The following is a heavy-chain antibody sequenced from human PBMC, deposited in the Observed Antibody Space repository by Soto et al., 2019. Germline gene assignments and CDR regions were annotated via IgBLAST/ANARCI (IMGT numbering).Heavy chain of an antibody. V-gene: IGHV3-53*01. CDR1: GFTVSSNY. Sequence: SGGYLRLSCAASGFTVSSNYMSWVRQAPGKGLEWVSVIYSGGSTYYADSVKGRFTISRDNSKNTLYLQMNSLRAEDTAVYYCARDARNSPTYYDFWSGPYGMDVWGQGTTVTVSS. D-gene: IGHD3-3*01. CDR3: ARDARNSPTYYDFWSGPYGMDV. J-gene: IGHJ6*02. CDR2: IYSGGST.